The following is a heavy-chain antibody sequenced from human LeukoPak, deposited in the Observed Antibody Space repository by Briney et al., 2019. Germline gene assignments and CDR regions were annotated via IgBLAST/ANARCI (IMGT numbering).Heavy chain of an antibody. CDR2: IYYSGST. CDR3: ARQNTTFWSGYFRGWSGDDAFDI. D-gene: IGHD3-3*01. V-gene: IGHV4-59*08. J-gene: IGHJ3*02. CDR1: GGSISSYY. Sequence: NPSETLSLTCTVSGGSISSYYWSWIRQPPGKGLEWIGYIYYSGSTNYNPSLKSRVTISVDTSKNQFSLKLSSVTAADTAVYYCARQNTTFWSGYFRGWSGDDAFDIWGQGTMVTVSS.